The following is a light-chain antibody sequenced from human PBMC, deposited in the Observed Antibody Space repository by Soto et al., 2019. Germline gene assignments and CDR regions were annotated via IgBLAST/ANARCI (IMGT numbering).Light chain of an antibody. CDR2: EVN. J-gene: IGLJ2*01. CDR3: SSYGGSNNFVV. V-gene: IGLV2-8*01. Sequence: QSVLTQPPSASGSPGQSVTISCSGTSSDIGAYKYVSWYQHHSGKVPRLIIYEVNKRPSGVPDRFSGPKSGNTASLIVSGLQAEDEADYYCSSYGGSNNFVVFGGGTKLTVL. CDR1: SSDIGAYKY.